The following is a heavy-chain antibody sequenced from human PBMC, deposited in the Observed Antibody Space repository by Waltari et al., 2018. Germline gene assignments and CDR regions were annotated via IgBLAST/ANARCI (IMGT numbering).Heavy chain of an antibody. Sequence: EVQLVESGGGWFQPGGSLRLPCQAPEFPFSSYCMGWVRQAPGKGLEWVANIKQDGSEKYYVDSVKGRFTISRDNAKNSLYLQMNSLRAEDTAVYYCARVLGAFDIWGQGTMVTVSS. V-gene: IGHV3-7*01. CDR2: IKQDGSEK. J-gene: IGHJ3*02. CDR3: ARVLGAFDI. CDR1: EFPFSSYC. D-gene: IGHD7-27*01.